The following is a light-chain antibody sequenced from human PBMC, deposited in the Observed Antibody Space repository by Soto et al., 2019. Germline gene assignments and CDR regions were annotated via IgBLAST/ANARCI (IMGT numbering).Light chain of an antibody. CDR2: GTN. CDR3: VLYMGSGLSV. CDR1: AGSVSTTYS. Sequence: QTVVTQEPSFSVSPGGTVTLTCGLNAGSVSTTYSPSWYQQTPGQAPRTLIYGTNARSSGVPDRFSGSILGNKAALTITGAQADDESYYYCVLYMGSGLSVFGGGTKLTVL. J-gene: IGLJ2*01. V-gene: IGLV8-61*01.